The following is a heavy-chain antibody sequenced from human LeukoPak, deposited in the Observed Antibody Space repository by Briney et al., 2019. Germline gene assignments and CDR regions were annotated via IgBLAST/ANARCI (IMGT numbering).Heavy chain of an antibody. D-gene: IGHD7-27*01. CDR2: ISPTGGST. CDR3: ARDRATGDAYHFDS. Sequence: ASVKVSCKGSGYTFTSYYLDWVRQAPGQGLEWVGIISPTGGSTTYAQKFQGRVTMTRDTSTSTVYMELSSLTSEDTAVYFCARDRATGDAYHFDSWGQGTLVTVSS. CDR1: GYTFTSYY. V-gene: IGHV1-46*01. J-gene: IGHJ4*02.